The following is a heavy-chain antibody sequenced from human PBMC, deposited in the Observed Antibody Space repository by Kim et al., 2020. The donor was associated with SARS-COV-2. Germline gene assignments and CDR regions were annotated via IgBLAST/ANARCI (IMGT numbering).Heavy chain of an antibody. CDR3: TRDLKTLGLDP. CDR1: GFTFSTYD. CDR2: IGSAGET. V-gene: IGHV3-13*04. J-gene: IGHJ5*02. D-gene: IGHD3-10*01. Sequence: GGSLRLSCTASGFTFSTYDMQWVRQTTGKGLEWVSTIGSAGETYYAGSVKGRFTISRENAENYLYLQMNSLRAGDTAVYYCTRDLKTLGLDPWGQGNLV.